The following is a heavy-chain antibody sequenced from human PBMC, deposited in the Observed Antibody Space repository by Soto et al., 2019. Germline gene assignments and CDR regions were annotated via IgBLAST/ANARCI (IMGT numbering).Heavy chain of an antibody. D-gene: IGHD3-16*01. V-gene: IGHV2-5*02. J-gene: IGHJ6*02. CDR3: AHGPKGWGSNYSSYGMDV. CDR2: IYWDDDK. Sequence: SGPTLVNPTQTLTLTCTFSGFSLSTSGVGVGWIRQPPGKALEWLALIYWDDDKRYSPSLKSRLTITKDTSKNQVVLTMTNMDPVDTAIYSWAHGPKGWGSNYSSYGMDVWGQGTTVTVPS. CDR1: GFSLSTSGVG.